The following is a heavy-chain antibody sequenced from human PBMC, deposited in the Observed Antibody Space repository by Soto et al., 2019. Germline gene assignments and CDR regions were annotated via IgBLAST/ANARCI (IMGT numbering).Heavy chain of an antibody. CDR3: ATDKSSGYYYDY. V-gene: IGHV1-8*01. Sequence: QVQLVQSGAEVKKPGASVKVSCKASGYTFTSYDINWVRQATGQGLEWMGCMNPNSGNTAYAQKFQGRVTMTRNTSISTAYMELSSLRSEDTAVYYCATDKSSGYYYDYWGQGPLVTVSS. J-gene: IGHJ4*02. D-gene: IGHD3-22*01. CDR2: MNPNSGNT. CDR1: GYTFTSYD.